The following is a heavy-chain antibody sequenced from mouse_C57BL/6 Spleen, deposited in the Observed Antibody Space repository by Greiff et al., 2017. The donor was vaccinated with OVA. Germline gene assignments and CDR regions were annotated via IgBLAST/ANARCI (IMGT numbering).Heavy chain of an antibody. Sequence: VQLQQPGAELVMPGASVKLSCKASGYTFTSYWMHWVKQRPGQGLEWIGEIDPSDSYTNYNQKFKGKSTLTVDKSSSTAYMQLSSLTSEDSAVYYCARDYGSSYGGWFAYWGQGTLVTVYA. J-gene: IGHJ3*01. V-gene: IGHV1-69*01. CDR1: GYTFTSYW. D-gene: IGHD1-1*01. CDR2: IDPSDSYT. CDR3: ARDYGSSYGGWFAY.